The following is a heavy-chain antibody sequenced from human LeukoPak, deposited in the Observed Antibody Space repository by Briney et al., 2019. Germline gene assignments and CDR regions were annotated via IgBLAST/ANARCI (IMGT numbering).Heavy chain of an antibody. V-gene: IGHV1-69*13. Sequence: VKVSCKASGGTFSSYAISWVRQAPGQGLEWMGGIIPIFGTANYAQKFQGRVTITTDESTSTAYMELSSLRSEETAVYYCASGIHCSSTSCYTRMDTGMVRRLSFDYWGQGTLVTVSS. J-gene: IGHJ4*02. CDR3: ASGIHCSSTSCYTRMDTGMVRRLSFDY. D-gene: IGHD2-2*02. CDR1: GGTFSSYA. CDR2: IIPIFGTA.